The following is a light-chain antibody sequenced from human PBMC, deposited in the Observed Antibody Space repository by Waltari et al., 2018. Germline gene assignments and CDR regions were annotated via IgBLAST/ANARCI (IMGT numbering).Light chain of an antibody. V-gene: IGKV4-1*01. CDR2: WAS. Sequence: DIVMTQSPDSLAVSLGERATINCKSSQGLLSSSMNKHYLAWYQKKPGQPPKLLIYWASSRESGVPARFSASGSGTDFTLTISSLQAEDVAVYYCQQYYSTPRTFGQGTKVEIK. CDR3: QQYYSTPRT. CDR1: QGLLSSSMNKHY. J-gene: IGKJ1*01.